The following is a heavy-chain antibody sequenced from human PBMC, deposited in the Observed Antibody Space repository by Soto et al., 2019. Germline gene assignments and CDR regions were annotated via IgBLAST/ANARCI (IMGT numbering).Heavy chain of an antibody. D-gene: IGHD4-17*01. CDR2: INPNNGCT. J-gene: IGHJ4*02. CDR3: ARDPGPYGDYSY. V-gene: IGHV1-2*02. Sequence: ASVKVSSKASGYTFTGFYMHWVRQAPGQGLEWMGWINPNNGCTNYVQKFQDRVTMTRDTSITTAYMELSGLRSDDTAVYYCARDPGPYGDYSYWGQGTLVTVSS. CDR1: GYTFTGFY.